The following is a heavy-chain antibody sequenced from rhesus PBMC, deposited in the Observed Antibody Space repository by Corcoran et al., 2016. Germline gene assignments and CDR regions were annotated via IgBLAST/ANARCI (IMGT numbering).Heavy chain of an antibody. V-gene: IGHV4S7*01. CDR1: GGSISGGYG. CDR2: IFDSIGST. J-gene: IGHJ4*01. CDR3: ARLSSYYFDY. Sequence: QVQLQESGPGLVKPSETLSPTCAVSGGSISGGYGWSWIRQPPGKGLELIGHIFDSIGSTYYNPSLKSRVTISRDTSKNQFSLKLSSVTAADTAVYYCARLSSYYFDYWGQGVLVTVSS.